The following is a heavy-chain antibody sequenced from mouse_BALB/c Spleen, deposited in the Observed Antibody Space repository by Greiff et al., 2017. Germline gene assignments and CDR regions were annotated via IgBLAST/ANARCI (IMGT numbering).Heavy chain of an antibody. CDR1: GFTFSDYY. V-gene: IGHV5-4*02. Sequence: DVQLVESGGGLVKPGGSLKLSCAASGFTFSDYYMYWVRQTPEKRLEWVATISDGGSYTYYPDSVKGRFTISRDNAKNNLYLQMSSLKSEDTAMYYCARDDYDGFAYWGQGTLVTVSA. J-gene: IGHJ3*01. CDR3: ARDDYDGFAY. CDR2: ISDGGSYT. D-gene: IGHD2-4*01.